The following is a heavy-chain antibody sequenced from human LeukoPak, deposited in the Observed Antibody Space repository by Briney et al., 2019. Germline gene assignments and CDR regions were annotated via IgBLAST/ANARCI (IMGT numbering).Heavy chain of an antibody. CDR1: GGTLNTHI. CDR2: ITPIIDVS. D-gene: IGHD1-26*01. CDR3: AWGAASVQFDY. V-gene: IGHV1-69*02. Sequence: ASVKVSCKASGGTLNTHIFTWVRQAPGQGLEWMGKITPIIDVSKYAQKFQGRLTITADKSTATVYMELSGLKSEDTAVYYCAWGAASVQFDYWGQGTLVTVSS. J-gene: IGHJ4*02.